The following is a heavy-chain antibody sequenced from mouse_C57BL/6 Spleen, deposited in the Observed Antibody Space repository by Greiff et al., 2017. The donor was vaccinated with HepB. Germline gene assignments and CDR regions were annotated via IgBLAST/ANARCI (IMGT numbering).Heavy chain of an antibody. CDR2: IYPRSGNT. CDR3: ARCGYYGSRYAIDY. CDR1: GYTFTSYG. J-gene: IGHJ4*01. D-gene: IGHD1-1*01. V-gene: IGHV1-81*01. Sequence: VQLQQSGAELARPGASVKLSCKASGYTFTSYGISWVKQRTGQGLEWIGEIYPRSGNTYYNEKFKGKATLTADKSSSTAYMELRSLTSEDSAVYFCARCGYYGSRYAIDYWGQGTSVTVSS.